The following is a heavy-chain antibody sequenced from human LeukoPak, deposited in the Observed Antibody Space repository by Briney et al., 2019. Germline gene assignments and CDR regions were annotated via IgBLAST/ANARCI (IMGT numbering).Heavy chain of an antibody. CDR1: GFTFSSYS. V-gene: IGHV3-48*01. Sequence: GGSLRLSCAASGFTFSSYSMNWVRQAPGKGLEWVSYISSSSSTIYYADSVKGRFTISRDNAKNSLYLQMNSLRAEDTAVYYCARVKYSGSFLPFDYWGQGTLVTVSS. CDR2: ISSSSSTI. J-gene: IGHJ4*02. CDR3: ARVKYSGSFLPFDY. D-gene: IGHD1-26*01.